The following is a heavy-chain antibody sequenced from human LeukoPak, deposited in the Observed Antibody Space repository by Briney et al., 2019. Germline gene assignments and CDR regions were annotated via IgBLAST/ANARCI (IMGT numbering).Heavy chain of an antibody. Sequence: PSETLSLTCTVSGGSISSGDYYWSWLRQPPGKGLEWIVYIYYSGSTYYNPSLKSRVTISVDTSKNQFSLKLSSVTAADTAVYYCASFQYSSSWYEYFQHWGQGTLVTVSS. J-gene: IGHJ1*01. D-gene: IGHD6-13*01. V-gene: IGHV4-30-4*01. CDR1: GGSISSGDYY. CDR2: IYYSGST. CDR3: ASFQYSSSWYEYFQH.